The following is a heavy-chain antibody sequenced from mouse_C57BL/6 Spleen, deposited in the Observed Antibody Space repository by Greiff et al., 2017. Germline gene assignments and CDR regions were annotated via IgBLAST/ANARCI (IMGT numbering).Heavy chain of an antibody. V-gene: IGHV3-6*01. J-gene: IGHJ2*01. D-gene: IGHD4-1*01. CDR2: ISYDGSN. CDR1: GYSITSGYY. CDR3: ARVRQTGYFDY. Sequence: ESGPGLVKPSQSLSLTCSVTGYSITSGYYWNWIRQFPGNKLEWMGYISYDGSNNYNPSLKNRISITRDTSKNQFFLKLNSVTTEDTATYYCARVRQTGYFDYWGQGTTLTVSS.